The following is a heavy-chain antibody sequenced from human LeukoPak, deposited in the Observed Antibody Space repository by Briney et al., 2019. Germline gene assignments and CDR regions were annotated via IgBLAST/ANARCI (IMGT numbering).Heavy chain of an antibody. V-gene: IGHV3-66*01. CDR1: GFTVSSNY. J-gene: IGHJ6*02. Sequence: GGSLRLSCAASGFTVSSNYMSWVRQAPGKGLEWVSVIYSGGSTYYADSVKGRFTISRDNSKNTLYLQMNSLRAEDTAVYYCARDLALVRGAYYYGMDVWGQGTTVTVSS. CDR2: IYSGGST. D-gene: IGHD3-10*01. CDR3: ARDLALVRGAYYYGMDV.